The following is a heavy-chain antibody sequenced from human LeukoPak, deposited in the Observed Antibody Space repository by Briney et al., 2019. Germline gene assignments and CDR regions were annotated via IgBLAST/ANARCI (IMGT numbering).Heavy chain of an antibody. Sequence: TSETLSLTCAVYGGSFSGYYWSWIRQPPGKGLEWIGEINHSGSTNYNPSLKSRVTISVDTSKNQFSLKLSSVTAADTAVYYCARAGDILPKLDYWGQGTLVTVSS. J-gene: IGHJ4*02. CDR3: ARAGDILPKLDY. CDR1: GGSFSGYY. V-gene: IGHV4-34*01. CDR2: INHSGST. D-gene: IGHD3-9*01.